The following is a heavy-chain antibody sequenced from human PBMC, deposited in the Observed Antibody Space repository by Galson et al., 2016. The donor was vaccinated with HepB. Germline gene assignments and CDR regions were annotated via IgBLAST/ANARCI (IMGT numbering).Heavy chain of an antibody. D-gene: IGHD5-12*01. J-gene: IGHJ4*02. Sequence: SLRLSCAASGFAFAEYAMTWFRQAPGKGLEWVGFIKSRSYGETTEYAASVRGRFIISRDDSKSIAYLQMSSLKSEDTAVYHCSEGGYSGYGWGQGTLATVSA. CDR1: GFAFAEYA. V-gene: IGHV3-49*03. CDR3: SEGGYSGYG. CDR2: IKSRSYGETT.